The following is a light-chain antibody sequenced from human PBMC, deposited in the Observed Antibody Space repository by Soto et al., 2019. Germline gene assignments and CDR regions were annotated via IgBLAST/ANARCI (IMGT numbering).Light chain of an antibody. CDR1: QGISNY. Sequence: DIQMTQSPSSLSASVGDRVTITCRASQGISNYLAWYQQKPGKVPKLLIYAASTLQSGFPSRFSGSGSGTDFTFTISSLQPEDVAIYYCQKYNSALGVTFGPGTKVDIK. CDR2: AAS. CDR3: QKYNSALGVT. J-gene: IGKJ3*01. V-gene: IGKV1-27*01.